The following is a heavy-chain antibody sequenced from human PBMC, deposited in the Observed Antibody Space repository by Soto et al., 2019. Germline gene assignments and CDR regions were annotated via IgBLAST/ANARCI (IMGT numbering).Heavy chain of an antibody. V-gene: IGHV3-23*01. J-gene: IGHJ6*02. Sequence: HPGGSLRLSCAASGFTFSSYAMSWVRQAPGKGLEWVSAISGSGGSTYYADSVKGRFTISRDNSKNTLYLQMNSLRAEDTAVYYCARDRYGSGYSILTRYYYGMDVWGQGTTVTVSS. CDR2: ISGSGGST. CDR1: GFTFSSYA. D-gene: IGHD3-3*01. CDR3: ARDRYGSGYSILTRYYYGMDV.